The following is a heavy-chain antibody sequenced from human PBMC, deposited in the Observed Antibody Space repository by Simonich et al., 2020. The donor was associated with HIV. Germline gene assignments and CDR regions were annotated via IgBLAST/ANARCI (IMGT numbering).Heavy chain of an antibody. CDR3: ARSQGIVVVVAATYYYGMDV. J-gene: IGHJ6*02. D-gene: IGHD2-15*01. CDR1: GYIFTSYY. V-gene: IGHV1-46*01. CDR2: MHPSGGST. Sequence: QVQLVQSGAEMKKPGASVKVSCKASGYIFTSYYMHWVRQTPGQGLEWMGIMHPSGGSTTYAQKFQGRVNMTRDTSTSTAYMELSSLRSEDTAVYYCARSQGIVVVVAATYYYGMDVWGQGTTVTVSS.